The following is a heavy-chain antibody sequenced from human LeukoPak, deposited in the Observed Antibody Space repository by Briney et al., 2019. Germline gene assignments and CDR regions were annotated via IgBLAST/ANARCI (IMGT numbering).Heavy chain of an antibody. J-gene: IGHJ3*02. CDR2: INPNSGGT. CDR3: AGVADGYNYGAFDI. V-gene: IGHV1-2*02. CDR1: GYTFTGYY. D-gene: IGHD5-24*01. Sequence: APVKVSCKASGYTFTGYYIHWVRQAPGQGLEWMGWINPNSGGTSYARRFQGGVTMTRDTSISTAYMELSSLRSDDTAVYYCAGVADGYNYGAFDIWGQGTVVTVSS.